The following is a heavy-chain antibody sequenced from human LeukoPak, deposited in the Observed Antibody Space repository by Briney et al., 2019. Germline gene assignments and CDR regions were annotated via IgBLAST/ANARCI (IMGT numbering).Heavy chain of an antibody. Sequence: SETLSLTCAVYGGSFSGYYWSWIRQPPGKGLEWIGEIIHSGGTNYNPSLKSRLTISVDTSKNQFSLKLTSVTAADTAVYYYARLPDYYSRLGAPGWGQGTLVTVSS. V-gene: IGHV4-34*12. D-gene: IGHD3-10*01. CDR2: IIHSGGT. CDR1: GGSFSGYY. J-gene: IGHJ4*02. CDR3: ARLPDYYSRLGAPG.